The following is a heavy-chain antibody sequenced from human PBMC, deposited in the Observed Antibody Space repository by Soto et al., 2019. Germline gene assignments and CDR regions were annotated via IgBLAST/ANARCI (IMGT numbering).Heavy chain of an antibody. CDR3: ARKVVGSTSRPDYWYFDL. Sequence: EVQLLESGGDSVQPGGSVRLSCAGSGFTFINYAMNWVRQAPGTGLEWVSTISGGGDATFFADSGRGRFTFSRDNSKNTVTLQMNSLGVDDTAVYYCARKVVGSTSRPDYWYFDLWGRGTLVTVSS. V-gene: IGHV3-23*01. J-gene: IGHJ2*01. CDR1: GFTFINYA. D-gene: IGHD2-21*01. CDR2: ISGGGDAT.